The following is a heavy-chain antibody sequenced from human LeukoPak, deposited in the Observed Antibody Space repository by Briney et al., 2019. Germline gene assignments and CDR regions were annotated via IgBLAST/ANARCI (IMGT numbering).Heavy chain of an antibody. V-gene: IGHV4-59*01. D-gene: IGHD5-18*01. J-gene: IGHJ4*02. Sequence: RTSETLSLTCTVSGGSISSYYWSWIRQPPGKGLEWIGYIYYSGSTNYNPSLKSRVTISVDTSKNQFSLKLSSVTAPDTAVYYCARGHSYGPPAGYWGQGTLVTVSS. CDR2: IYYSGST. CDR1: GGSISSYY. CDR3: ARGHSYGPPAGY.